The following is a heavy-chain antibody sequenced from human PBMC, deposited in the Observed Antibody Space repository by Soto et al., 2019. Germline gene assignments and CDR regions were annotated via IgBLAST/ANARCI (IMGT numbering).Heavy chain of an antibody. Sequence: GSLRLSCAASGFTFRRYAMSWVRQPPGTGLEWIGEINHSGSTNYNPSLKSRVTISVDTSKNQFSLKLTSVTAADTAVYYCARDKITGLFDYWGQGTLVTVSS. CDR3: ARDKITGLFDY. CDR1: GFTFRRYA. D-gene: IGHD2-8*02. J-gene: IGHJ4*02. V-gene: IGHV4-34*01. CDR2: INHSGST.